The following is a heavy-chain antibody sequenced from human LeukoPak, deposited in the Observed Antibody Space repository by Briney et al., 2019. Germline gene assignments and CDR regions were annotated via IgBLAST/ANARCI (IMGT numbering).Heavy chain of an antibody. V-gene: IGHV2-70*04. CDR2: IDWDDDK. J-gene: IGHJ4*02. D-gene: IGHD3-10*01. Sequence: SGPALVKPTQTLTLTCTLSGSSLSSSRMRVSWIRQPPGKALEWLARIDWDDDKFYSTSLKARLTISKDTSKNQVVLTMTNMDPVDTATYYCARTRYGSGTYYFDYWGQGTLVTVSS. CDR1: GSSLSSSRMR. CDR3: ARTRYGSGTYYFDY.